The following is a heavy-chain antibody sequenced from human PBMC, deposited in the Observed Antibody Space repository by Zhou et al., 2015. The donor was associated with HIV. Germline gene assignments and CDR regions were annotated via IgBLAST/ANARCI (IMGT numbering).Heavy chain of an antibody. D-gene: IGHD6-13*01. V-gene: IGHV1-69*01. CDR2: IIPIFGTA. Sequence: QVQLVQSGAEVKKPGSSVKVSCKASGGTFSSYAISWVRQAPGQGLEWMGGIIPIFGTANYAQKFQGRVTITADESTSTAYMELSSLRSEDTAVYYCARPPDSSSWSPGDVWGQGTTVTVSS. CDR1: GGTFSSYA. CDR3: ARPPDSSSWSPGDV. J-gene: IGHJ6*02.